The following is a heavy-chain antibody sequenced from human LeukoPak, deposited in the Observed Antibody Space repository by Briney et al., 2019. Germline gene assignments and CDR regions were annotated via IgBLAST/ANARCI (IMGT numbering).Heavy chain of an antibody. D-gene: IGHD4-17*01. CDR2: INHSGST. V-gene: IGHV4-34*01. CDR3: ARRSTWAVTWFDP. Sequence: SETLSLTCAVYGGSFSGYYWSWIRQPPGKGLEWIGEINHSGSTNYNPSLKSRVTISVDTSKNQFSLKLSSVTAADTAVYYCARRSTWAVTWFDPWGQGTLVTVSS. CDR1: GGSFSGYY. J-gene: IGHJ5*02.